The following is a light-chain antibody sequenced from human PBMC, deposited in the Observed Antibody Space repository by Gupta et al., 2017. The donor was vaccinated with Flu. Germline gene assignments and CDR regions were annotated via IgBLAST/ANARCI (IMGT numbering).Light chain of an antibody. J-gene: IGLJ1*01. CDR2: RDI. V-gene: IGLV3-9*01. Sequence: YQLTQPLSVSVALGQTAMIACGGNNIGTKHVHWYQQKPGKAPVLVIYRDINRPSGIPERFSGSNSGNTATLTITRAQAGDEADYFCQVWDSSSYVFGTGTKVTVL. CDR3: QVWDSSSYV. CDR1: NIGTKH.